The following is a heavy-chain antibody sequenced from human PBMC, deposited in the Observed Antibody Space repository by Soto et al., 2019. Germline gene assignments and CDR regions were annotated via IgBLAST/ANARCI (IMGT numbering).Heavy chain of an antibody. J-gene: IGHJ6*03. CDR2: MNPNSGNT. CDR1: GFTFSSSA. V-gene: IGHV1-8*02. CDR3: ARGHRARLGYCSSPSCYYYYYMDV. D-gene: IGHD2-2*01. Sequence: ASAKVSCKASGFTFSSSAVQWVRQATGQGLEWMGWMNPNSGNTGYAQKFQGRVTMTRNTSISTAYMELSSLRSEDTAVYYCARGHRARLGYCSSPSCYYYYYMDVWGKGTTVTVSS.